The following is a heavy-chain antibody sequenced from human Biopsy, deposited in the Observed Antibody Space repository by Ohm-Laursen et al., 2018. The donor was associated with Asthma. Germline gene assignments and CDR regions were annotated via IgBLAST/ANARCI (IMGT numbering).Heavy chain of an antibody. J-gene: IGHJ5*02. CDR3: ARVQKSPGDRWFDP. Sequence: SVKVSCNASAYTFIGYHLHWVRQAPGEGLEWMGRINPNGGATIYAQKFQGRVTMTRDMSISTAYMELSRLTFDDTAVYYCARVQKSPGDRWFDPWGQGTLVTVSS. D-gene: IGHD7-27*01. V-gene: IGHV1-2*06. CDR1: AYTFIGYH. CDR2: INPNGGAT.